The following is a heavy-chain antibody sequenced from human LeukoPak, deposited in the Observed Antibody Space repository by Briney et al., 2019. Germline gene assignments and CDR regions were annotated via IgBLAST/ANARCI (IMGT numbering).Heavy chain of an antibody. CDR2: IKQNGSDK. Sequence: GGSLRLSCAASGFTFSSYWMSWVRQAPGKGLEWVANIKQNGSDKYYVDSVKGRFTISRDNAKNSLYLQMNSLRADDTAVYYCATSGRGRFDPWGQGTLVTVSS. V-gene: IGHV3-7*01. J-gene: IGHJ5*02. CDR1: GFTFSSYW. D-gene: IGHD5-12*01. CDR3: ATSGRGRFDP.